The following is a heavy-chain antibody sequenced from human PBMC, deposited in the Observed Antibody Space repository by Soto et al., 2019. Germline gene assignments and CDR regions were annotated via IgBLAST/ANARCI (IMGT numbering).Heavy chain of an antibody. CDR1: GFTFSSYA. J-gene: IGHJ4*02. CDR3: STQHGYYGPGGTTGN. CDR2: IRGSGGST. V-gene: IGHV3-23*01. D-gene: IGHD3-10*01. Sequence: PGGSLRLSCAASGFTFSSYAMSWVRQAPGKGLEWVSAIRGSGGSTYYADSVKGRFTISRDNSKNTLYLQMNSLRAEDTAVYYYSTQHGYYGPGGTTGNWGQGTLRTVAS.